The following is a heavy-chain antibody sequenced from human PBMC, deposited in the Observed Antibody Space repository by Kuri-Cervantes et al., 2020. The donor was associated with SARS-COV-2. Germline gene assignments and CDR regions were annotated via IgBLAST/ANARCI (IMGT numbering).Heavy chain of an antibody. D-gene: IGHD4-17*01. Sequence: SETLSLTCTVSGATISSSSYYWGWIRQPPGRGLEWIGSIYYSGSTYYNPSLKSRVTIFVDTSKNQFSVKLRSVTAADMAVYYCARHDLTTETTRERGLDYWGQGTLVTVSS. CDR3: ARHDLTTETTRERGLDY. CDR1: GATISSSSYY. CDR2: IYYSGST. V-gene: IGHV4-39*01. J-gene: IGHJ4*02.